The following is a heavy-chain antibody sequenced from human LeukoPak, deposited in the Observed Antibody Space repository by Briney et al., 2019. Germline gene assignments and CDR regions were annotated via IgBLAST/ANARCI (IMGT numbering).Heavy chain of an antibody. V-gene: IGHV4-39*01. CDR1: GGSISSSSYY. CDR3: ARISAVAVLGY. J-gene: IGHJ4*02. Sequence: PSETLSLTCTVSGGSISSSSYYWGWIRQSPGKGLEWIGSIYYSGSTYYNPSLKSRVTISVDTSKNQFSLKLSSVTAADTAVYYCARISAVAVLGYWGRGTLVTVSS. D-gene: IGHD6-19*01. CDR2: IYYSGST.